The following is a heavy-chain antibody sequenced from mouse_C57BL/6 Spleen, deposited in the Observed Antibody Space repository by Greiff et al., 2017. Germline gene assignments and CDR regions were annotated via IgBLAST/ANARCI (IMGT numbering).Heavy chain of an antibody. Sequence: VQLQQSGPELVKPGASVKIPCKASGYTFTDYNMDWVKQSHGKSLEWIGDINPNNGGTIYNQKFKGKATLTVDKSSSTAYMELRSPTSEDTAVYYCARRGSWDVAWFAYWGQGTLVTVSA. CDR2: INPNNGGT. J-gene: IGHJ3*01. CDR1: GYTFTDYN. V-gene: IGHV1-18*01. CDR3: ARRGSWDVAWFAY. D-gene: IGHD4-1*01.